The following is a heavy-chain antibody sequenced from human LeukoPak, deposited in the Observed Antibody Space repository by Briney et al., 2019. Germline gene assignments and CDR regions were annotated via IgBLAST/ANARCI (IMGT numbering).Heavy chain of an antibody. V-gene: IGHV4-31*03. CDR1: GCSISSGGYY. CDR2: IYYSGST. CDR3: ARVVPAGNWFGP. Sequence: SETLSLTCTVSGCSISSGGYYWSWLRQHPGKGLEWIGYIYYSGSTYYNPSLKSRVNISVDTYKNQLSLKLRSVTAADTAVYHCARVVPAGNWFGPWRQGTRVHVPS. D-gene: IGHD2-2*01. J-gene: IGHJ5*02.